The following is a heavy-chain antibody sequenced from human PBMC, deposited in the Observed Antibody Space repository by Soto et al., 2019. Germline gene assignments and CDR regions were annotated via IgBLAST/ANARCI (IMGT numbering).Heavy chain of an antibody. D-gene: IGHD6-19*01. V-gene: IGHV3-64*02. CDR1: GFIFSNYA. CDR2: ISSSGGST. Sequence: PGGSLRLSCAASGFIFSNYALHWVRQAPGKGLEYFSGISSSGGSTYYADSVKGRFTISRDKSKNTLFLQMGSLRAEDMSVYYCARGYSSSRRAPFDYWGQGTPVTAPQ. CDR3: ARGYSSSRRAPFDY. J-gene: IGHJ4*02.